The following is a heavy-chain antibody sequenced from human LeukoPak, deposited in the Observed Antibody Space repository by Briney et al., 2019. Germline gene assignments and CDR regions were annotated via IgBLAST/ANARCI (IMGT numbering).Heavy chain of an antibody. CDR2: IKEDGSEK. CDR1: GLSFSSYW. D-gene: IGHD3-22*01. V-gene: IGHV3-7*01. Sequence: GGSLRLSCVASGLSFSSYWMSWVRQAPGKGLEWVANIKEDGSEKYYVVSVRGRFSISRDNAKNSLSLQMNSLRAEDTAVYYCARDSYDSSGSLDYWGQGTLVTVSS. CDR3: ARDSYDSSGSLDY. J-gene: IGHJ4*02.